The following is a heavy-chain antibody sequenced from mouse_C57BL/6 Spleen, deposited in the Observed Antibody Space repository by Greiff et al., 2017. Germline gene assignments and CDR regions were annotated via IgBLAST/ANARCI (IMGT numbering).Heavy chain of an antibody. D-gene: IGHD1-1*01. CDR1: GYTFTGYW. Sequence: QVQLQQSGAELMKPGASVKLSCKATGYTFTGYWIEWVKQRPGHGLEWIGEILPGSGSTNYNETFKGKSTFPADTSSNTAYMQLSSLTTEDSAIYYCARGCGSSCEFAYWGQGTLVTVSA. CDR2: ILPGSGST. J-gene: IGHJ3*01. CDR3: ARGCGSSCEFAY. V-gene: IGHV1-9*01.